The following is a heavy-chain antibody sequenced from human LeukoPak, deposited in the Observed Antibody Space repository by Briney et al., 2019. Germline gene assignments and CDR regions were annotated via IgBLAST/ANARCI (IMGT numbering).Heavy chain of an antibody. J-gene: IGHJ4*02. CDR2: LYRSGST. Sequence: SETLSLTCSVSGYSINSGYYWGWIRQAPGKGLEWIGNLYRSGSTYYNPSLKSRVSISVDTSKNQFSLNLSSVTAADTAVYYCATEIQNIAGRVYWGQGTLVTVSS. CDR3: ATEIQNIAGRVY. V-gene: IGHV4-38-2*02. D-gene: IGHD6-6*01. CDR1: GYSINSGYY.